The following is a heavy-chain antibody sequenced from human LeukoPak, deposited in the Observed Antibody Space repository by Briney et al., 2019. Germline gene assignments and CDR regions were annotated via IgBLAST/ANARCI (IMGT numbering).Heavy chain of an antibody. CDR2: ISANSGAT. CDR1: GFTFSSYP. Sequence: PGGSLRLSCAASGFTFSSYPMSWVRQAPGRGLGWVSVISANSGATYYADSVKGRFTISRDNAKNTLYLQMNNLRGEDTALYYCSKAGDTNYYRYGDYWGQGTLVTVSS. J-gene: IGHJ4*02. V-gene: IGHV3-23*01. CDR3: SKAGDTNYYRYGDY. D-gene: IGHD5-18*01.